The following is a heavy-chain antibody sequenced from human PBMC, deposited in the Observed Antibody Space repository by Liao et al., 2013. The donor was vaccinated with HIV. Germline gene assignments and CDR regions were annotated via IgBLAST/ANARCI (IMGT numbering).Heavy chain of an antibody. D-gene: IGHD5-12*01. V-gene: IGHV4-39*07. CDR3: ARGRTVATTPLAY. Sequence: QLQLQESGPGLVKPSETLSLTCSVSGASVSSSSYYWGWIRRPPGKGLEWIASIYSGGSTYDNPSLKSRVTISVDRSKNQFSLKLNSVTAADTAVYYCARGRTVATTPLAYWGQGTLVTVSS. CDR1: GASVSSSSYY. CDR2: IYSGGST. J-gene: IGHJ4*02.